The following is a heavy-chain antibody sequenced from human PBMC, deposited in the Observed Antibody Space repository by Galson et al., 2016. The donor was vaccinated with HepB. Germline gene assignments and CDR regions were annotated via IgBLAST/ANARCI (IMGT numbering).Heavy chain of an antibody. CDR2: LSGSPDKS. CDR3: ARRPVTGAAGYYHGMDV. J-gene: IGHJ6*02. CDR1: GFTFSRFA. D-gene: IGHD6-25*01. V-gene: IGHV3-23*01. Sequence: SLRLSCAASGFTFSRFAMTWVRQAPGKGLEWVSSLSGSPDKSFYADSLKGRFTISRDNFNNTVFLQMNSLRAEDTAVYYCARRPVTGAAGYYHGMDVWGQGTTVIVSS.